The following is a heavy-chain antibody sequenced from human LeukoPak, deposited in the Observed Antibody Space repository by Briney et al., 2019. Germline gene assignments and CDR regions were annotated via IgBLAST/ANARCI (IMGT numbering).Heavy chain of an antibody. CDR2: ISGSGGST. V-gene: IGHV3-23*01. D-gene: IGHD3-10*01. J-gene: IGHJ4*02. CDR1: AFTFSSYA. Sequence: PGGSLRLSCAASAFTFSSYAMSRVRQAPGKGLEWVSAISGSGGSTYYADSVKGRFTISRDNSKNTLYLQMNSLRAEDTAVYYCAKGHYRGGYFDYWGQGTLVTVSS. CDR3: AKGHYRGGYFDY.